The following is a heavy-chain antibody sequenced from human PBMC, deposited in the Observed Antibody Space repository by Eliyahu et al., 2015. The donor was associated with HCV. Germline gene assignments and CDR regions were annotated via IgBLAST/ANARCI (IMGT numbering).Heavy chain of an antibody. CDR2: ISYDGSKT. D-gene: IGHD3-10*01. CDR1: GFPFNNYG. V-gene: IGHV3-30*18. J-gene: IGHJ4*02. CDR3: AKPAVLLWFGEGRNYFVH. Sequence: QVQLVESGGGVVQPGRSLRLSCAASGFPFNNYGMHWVRQAPGKGLEWVAVISYDGSKTYYADSVQGRFTISRDNSRNTLYLQMNRLKTEDTAIYYCAKPAVLLWFGEGRNYFVHWGLGTLVTASS.